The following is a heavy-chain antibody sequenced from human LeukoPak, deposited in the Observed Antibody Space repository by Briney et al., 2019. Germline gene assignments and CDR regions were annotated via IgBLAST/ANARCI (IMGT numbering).Heavy chain of an antibody. CDR1: GGSISSSSYY. V-gene: IGHV4-39*01. D-gene: IGHD3-22*01. J-gene: IGHJ6*03. Sequence: SETLSLTCTVSGGSISSSSYYWGWIRQPPGKGLEWIGSIYYSGSTYYNPSLKSRVTISVDTSKNQFSLKLSSVTAADTAVYYCARHTYYYDSSGAVGKRYYYYMDVWGKGTTVTISS. CDR3: ARHTYYYDSSGAVGKRYYYYMDV. CDR2: IYYSGST.